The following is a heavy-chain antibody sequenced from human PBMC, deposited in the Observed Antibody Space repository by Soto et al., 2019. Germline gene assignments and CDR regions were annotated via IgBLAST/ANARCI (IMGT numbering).Heavy chain of an antibody. CDR3: ARLPRYYYYYYGMDV. V-gene: IGHV5-10-1*01. Sequence: GESLKISCKGSGYSFTSYWISWVRQMPGKGLEWMGRIDPSDSYTNYSPSFQGHVTISADKSISTAYLQWSSLKASDTAMYYCARLPRYYYYYYGMDVWGQGTTVTVSS. J-gene: IGHJ6*02. CDR1: GYSFTSYW. CDR2: IDPSDSYT.